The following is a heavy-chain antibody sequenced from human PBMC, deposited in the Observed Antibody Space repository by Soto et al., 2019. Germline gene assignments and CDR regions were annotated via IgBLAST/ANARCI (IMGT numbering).Heavy chain of an antibody. D-gene: IGHD5-12*01. CDR3: ARDFRDGYYFDY. Sequence: EVQLVESGGGLVKPGGSLRLSCAASGFTFSSYSMSWVRQAPGKGLEWVSSISSSTSYMYYADSVKGRFTISRDNAKNSLYLQMNSLRAEDTAVYYCARDFRDGYYFDYWGQGTLVTVSS. CDR2: ISSSTSYM. CDR1: GFTFSSYS. J-gene: IGHJ4*02. V-gene: IGHV3-21*01.